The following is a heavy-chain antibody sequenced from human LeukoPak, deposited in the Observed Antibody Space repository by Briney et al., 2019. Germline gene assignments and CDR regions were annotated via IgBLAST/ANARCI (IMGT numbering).Heavy chain of an antibody. Sequence: GGSLRLSCEASGFTFSSDNMNWVRQAPGEGLEWVSSISAGSDYIYYADPVKGRFTVSRDNARNSLNLQMNSLRVEETAAYYCARGSWTITPCGIRAQCFHYWGQGTLVTVSS. CDR1: GFTFSSDN. CDR3: ARGSWTITPCGIRAQCFHY. V-gene: IGHV3-21*01. D-gene: IGHD3-3*01. J-gene: IGHJ1*01. CDR2: ISAGSDYI.